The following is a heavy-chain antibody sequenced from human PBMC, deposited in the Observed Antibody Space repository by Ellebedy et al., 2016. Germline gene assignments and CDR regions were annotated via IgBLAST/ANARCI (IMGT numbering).Heavy chain of an antibody. Sequence: SETLSLTXTVSGGPISSIGYSWNWLRQPLGKGLQWIGYIYPSGTTYYNPSLQSRVAMSVDTSKNQFSLQLKSVTAADTAVYFCARDRGQWANNYFDPWGQGTLVTVSS. D-gene: IGHD1-26*01. CDR2: IYPSGTT. CDR3: ARDRGQWANNYFDP. CDR1: GGPISSIGYS. J-gene: IGHJ5*02. V-gene: IGHV4-30-2*01.